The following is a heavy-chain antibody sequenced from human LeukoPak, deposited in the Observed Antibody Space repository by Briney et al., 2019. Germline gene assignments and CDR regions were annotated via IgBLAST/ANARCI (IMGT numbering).Heavy chain of an antibody. CDR2: ISSTGVI. J-gene: IGHJ4*02. D-gene: IGHD7-27*01. CDR1: GFTFSDYP. Sequence: GGSLRLSCAASGFTFSDYPMNWVRQTPGKGLEWVSYISSTGVIYYADSVRGRFSISRDNAMNSVYMQMNSLRAEYTALYYCARDHNWGFDYWGRGTLVTVSS. CDR3: ARDHNWGFDY. V-gene: IGHV3-69-1*01.